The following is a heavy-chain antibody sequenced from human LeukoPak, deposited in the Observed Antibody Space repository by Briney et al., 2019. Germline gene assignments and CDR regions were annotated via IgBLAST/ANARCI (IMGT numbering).Heavy chain of an antibody. CDR1: GFTFSSYA. V-gene: IGHV3-23*01. CDR3: AKDGTGIAAAGTRCYFDY. Sequence: PGGSLRLSCAASGFTFSSYAMSWVRQAPGKGLEWVSAISGSGGSTYYADSVKGRLTISRDNSKNTLYLQMNSLRAEDTAVYYCAKDGTGIAAAGTRCYFDYWGQGTLVTVSS. CDR2: ISGSGGST. D-gene: IGHD6-13*01. J-gene: IGHJ4*02.